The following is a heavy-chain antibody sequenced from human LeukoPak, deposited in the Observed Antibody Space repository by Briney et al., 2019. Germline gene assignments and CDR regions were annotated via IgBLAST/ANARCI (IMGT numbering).Heavy chain of an antibody. Sequence: GGSLRLSCSASGFTFAIYGMSWIRQAPGKGLEWVGRIKSKTDGGTTDYAAPVKGRFTISRDDSNKMLYLQMNSLKTEDTGVYYCTLVGCSGGSCFSGHYWGQGTLVTVSS. CDR1: GFTFAIYG. CDR2: IKSKTDGGTT. CDR3: TLVGCSGGSCFSGHY. V-gene: IGHV3-15*01. J-gene: IGHJ4*02. D-gene: IGHD2-15*01.